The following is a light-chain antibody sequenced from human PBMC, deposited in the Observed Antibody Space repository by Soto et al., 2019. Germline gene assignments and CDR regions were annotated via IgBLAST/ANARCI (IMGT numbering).Light chain of an antibody. CDR3: CSYAGSSPPYV. Sequence: QSALTQPASVSGSPGQSITISCTGTSSVVGSYNLVSWYQQHPGKAPKLMIYEGSKRPSGVSNRFSGSKSGNTASLTISGLQAEDEADYYCCSYAGSSPPYVFGTGTKVTVL. CDR1: SSVVGSYNL. J-gene: IGLJ1*01. V-gene: IGLV2-23*01. CDR2: EGS.